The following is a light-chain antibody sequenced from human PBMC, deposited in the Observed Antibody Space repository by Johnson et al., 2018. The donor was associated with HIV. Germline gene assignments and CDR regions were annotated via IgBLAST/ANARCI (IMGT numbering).Light chain of an antibody. V-gene: IGLV1-51*01. Sequence: QSVLTQPPSVSAAPGQKVTISCSGTNSNIGNNYVSWYQQLPGTAPKLLIYDNNKRPSGIPDRFSDYQSGTSATLAITGLQTGDEADYYCGTWDTSLGAQYVFGSVTKVTVL. J-gene: IGLJ1*01. CDR1: NSNIGNNY. CDR3: GTWDTSLGAQYV. CDR2: DNN.